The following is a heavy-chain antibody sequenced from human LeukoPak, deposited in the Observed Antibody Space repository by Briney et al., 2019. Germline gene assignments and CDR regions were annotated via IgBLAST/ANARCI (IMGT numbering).Heavy chain of an antibody. D-gene: IGHD7-27*01. J-gene: IGHJ4*02. CDR3: ARGPSSNWGDFDY. Sequence: PGGSLRLSCSASGFTCSSYWMHWVRQAPGKGLELISRINGGGSSTNYADSVKGRFTISRDNAKNTLYLQMNSLRGEDTAVYYCARGPSSNWGDFDYWGQGTLVIASS. CDR1: GFTCSSYW. V-gene: IGHV3-74*01. CDR2: INGGGSST.